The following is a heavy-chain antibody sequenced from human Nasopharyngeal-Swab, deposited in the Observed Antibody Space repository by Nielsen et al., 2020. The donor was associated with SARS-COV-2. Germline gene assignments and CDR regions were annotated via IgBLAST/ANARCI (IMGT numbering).Heavy chain of an antibody. J-gene: IGHJ4*02. CDR3: AKDRFYVLGYFDY. D-gene: IGHD2/OR15-2a*01. CDR2: ISGSGGST. Sequence: GESLRLSCAASGFTFSSYAMSWVRQAPGKGLEWVSAISGSGGSTYYADSVKGRFTISRDNSKNTLYLQMNSLRAEDTAVYYCAKDRFYVLGYFDYWGQGTLVTVSS. CDR1: GFTFSSYA. V-gene: IGHV3-23*01.